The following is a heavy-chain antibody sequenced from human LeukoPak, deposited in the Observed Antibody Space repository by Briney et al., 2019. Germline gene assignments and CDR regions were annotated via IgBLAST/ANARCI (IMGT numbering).Heavy chain of an antibody. J-gene: IGHJ4*02. CDR1: GFTFDDYA. CDR2: ISWNSGSI. CDR3: AKGTYYYDSSGYYLDY. V-gene: IGHV3-9*01. D-gene: IGHD3-22*01. Sequence: PGGSLRLSCAASGFTFDDYAMHWVRQAPGKGLEWVSGISWNSGSIGYADSVKGRITISRDNAKNSLYLQMNSLRAEDTALYYCAKGTYYYDSSGYYLDYWGQGTLVTVSS.